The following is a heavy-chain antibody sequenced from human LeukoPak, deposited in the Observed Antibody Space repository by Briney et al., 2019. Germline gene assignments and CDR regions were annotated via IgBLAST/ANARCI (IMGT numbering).Heavy chain of an antibody. J-gene: IGHJ6*02. V-gene: IGHV4-61*08. CDR1: GGSISSGAYS. CDR2: IYYNGNT. CDR3: ARGRSNYYGMDV. D-gene: IGHD1-26*01. Sequence: SQTLSLTCAVSGGSISSGAYSWNWIRRPPGKGLEWIGYIYYNGNTNYSPSLKSRVTMSVDTSKNLFSLKVSSVTAADTAVYYCARGRSNYYGMDVWGQGTTVTVSS.